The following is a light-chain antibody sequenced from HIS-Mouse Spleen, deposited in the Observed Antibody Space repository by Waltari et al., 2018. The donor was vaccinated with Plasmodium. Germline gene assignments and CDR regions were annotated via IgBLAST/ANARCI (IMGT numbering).Light chain of an antibody. J-gene: IGLJ2*01. CDR2: EVS. V-gene: IGLV2-8*01. CDR3: SSYAGSNKLV. CDR1: SSDVGGYNY. Sequence: QSALTQPPSASGSPGQSVTISCTGTSSDVGGYNYVSWYQQHPGKAPQLMIYEVSKRPSGVPDRFSGSKSGNTASLTGSGLQAEDEADYYCSSYAGSNKLVFGGGTKLTVL.